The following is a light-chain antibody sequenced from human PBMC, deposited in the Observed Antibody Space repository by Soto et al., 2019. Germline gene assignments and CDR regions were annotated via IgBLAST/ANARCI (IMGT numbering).Light chain of an antibody. Sequence: EIVMTQSPATLSVSPGERATLSCRASQSVNSNLAWYQHKPGQAPRLLIYGASTRATGIPARFSGSGSGTEFTLAISSLQSEDFAVYYCQQYNNWPPWTFGQGTKVDI. V-gene: IGKV3-15*01. CDR2: GAS. CDR3: QQYNNWPPWT. CDR1: QSVNSN. J-gene: IGKJ1*01.